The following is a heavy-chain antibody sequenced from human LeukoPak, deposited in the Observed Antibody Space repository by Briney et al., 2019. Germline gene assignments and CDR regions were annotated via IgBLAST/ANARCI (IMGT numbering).Heavy chain of an antibody. V-gene: IGHV3-74*01. CDR3: ARAFYCSSTSCYTYSY. Sequence: QPGGSLRLSCAASGFTFSSYWMHCVRQAPGKGLVWVSRINSDGSSTSYADSVKGRFTISRDNAKNTLYLQMNSLRAEDTAVYYCARAFYCSSTSCYTYSYWGQGTLVTVSS. D-gene: IGHD2-2*02. CDR2: INSDGSST. CDR1: GFTFSSYW. J-gene: IGHJ4*02.